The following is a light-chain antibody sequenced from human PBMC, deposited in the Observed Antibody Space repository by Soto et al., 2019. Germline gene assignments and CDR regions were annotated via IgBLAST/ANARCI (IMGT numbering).Light chain of an antibody. CDR1: QSVSSN. J-gene: IGKJ5*01. CDR3: QQYNNWPQT. Sequence: EIVMTQSPATLSVSPVERATLSCRASQSVSSNLAWYHQKPGQAPRLLIYGASTRATGIPARFSGSGSGTQFTLTISSLQSEDFAVYYCQQYNNWPQTFGQGTRLEIK. V-gene: IGKV3-15*01. CDR2: GAS.